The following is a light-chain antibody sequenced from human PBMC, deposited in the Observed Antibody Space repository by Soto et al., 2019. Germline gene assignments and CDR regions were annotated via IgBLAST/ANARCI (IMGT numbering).Light chain of an antibody. CDR3: QQVGSFPFT. CDR1: QGISTH. J-gene: IGKJ3*01. CDR2: DAS. Sequence: IQLTQSPSSLSASVGDRVTITCRASQGISTHLAWYQQKPGKAPNLRIYDASTLQSGVPSTFSGSGSGTDFTLTISSLQPEDFATYYCQQVGSFPFTFGPGTKVDI. V-gene: IGKV1-9*01.